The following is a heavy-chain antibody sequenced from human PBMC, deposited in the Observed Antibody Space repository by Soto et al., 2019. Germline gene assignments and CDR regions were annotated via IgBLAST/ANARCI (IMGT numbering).Heavy chain of an antibody. V-gene: IGHV1-69*13. CDR3: ARLTYLNNWPVFDY. D-gene: IGHD1-1*01. CDR1: GGTFNRYA. J-gene: IGHJ4*02. Sequence: SVKGSCKAAGGTFNRYAISWVRQAPGQGLEWMGGITPFFNTANSAQKFQGRVTFTADETTATVYMELSSLRADDTAIYYCARLTYLNNWPVFDYWGQGTLVTVSS. CDR2: ITPFFNTA.